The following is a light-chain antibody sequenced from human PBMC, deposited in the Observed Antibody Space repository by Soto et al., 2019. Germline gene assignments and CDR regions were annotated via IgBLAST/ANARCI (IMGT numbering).Light chain of an antibody. Sequence: EIVMTQSPATLSVSPGERATLSCRASQSVSSKLGWYQQKPGQAPRLLIYGASIRATGIPARFSGSGSGTEFTLTISSLPSEDFSVYYCQQYNNWPRAFGPGSKVDIK. J-gene: IGKJ3*01. V-gene: IGKV3-15*01. CDR3: QQYNNWPRA. CDR1: QSVSSK. CDR2: GAS.